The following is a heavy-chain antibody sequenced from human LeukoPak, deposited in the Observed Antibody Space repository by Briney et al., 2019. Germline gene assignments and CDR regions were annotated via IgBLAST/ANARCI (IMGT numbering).Heavy chain of an antibody. J-gene: IGHJ5*02. CDR3: ARDHIPCVGSCYSFDP. Sequence: GGSLRLSCAASGFTFSDYYMSWIRQAPGKGLEWVSYISSSGSTIYYADSVKGRFTISRDNAKNSLYLQMNSLRAEDTAVYYCARDHIPCVGSCYSFDPWGQGTLVTVSS. V-gene: IGHV3-11*01. CDR1: GFTFSDYY. CDR2: ISSSGSTI. D-gene: IGHD2-2*01.